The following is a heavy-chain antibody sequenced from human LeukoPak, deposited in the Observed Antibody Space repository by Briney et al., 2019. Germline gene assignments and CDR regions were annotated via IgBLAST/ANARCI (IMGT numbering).Heavy chain of an antibody. CDR2: INSYGSNT. Sequence: GGSLSLSCAASGFTFSTYWMHWARQDAGRGVVWVAWINSYGSNTIYADSVKGRFTLSRDNAKKTLFPQMNSLSPEGPAVYYCVSGDSIWLGNVFVFCGQGTVVTVSS. V-gene: IGHV3-74*01. CDR1: GFTFSTYW. J-gene: IGHJ3*01. D-gene: IGHD3-10*01. CDR3: VSGDSIWLGNVFVF.